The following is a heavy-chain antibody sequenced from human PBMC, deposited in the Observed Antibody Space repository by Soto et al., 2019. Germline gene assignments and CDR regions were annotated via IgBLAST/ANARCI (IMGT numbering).Heavy chain of an antibody. CDR1: GYSFTSYW. J-gene: IGHJ3*02. V-gene: IGHV5-10-1*01. Sequence: GESLKISCKGSGYSFTSYWISWVRQMPGKGLEWMGRIDPSDSYTNYSPSFQGHVTISADKSISTAYLQWSSLKASDTAMYYCARERVVAAAGNGAFDIWGQGTVVTVSS. CDR3: ARERVVAAAGNGAFDI. D-gene: IGHD6-13*01. CDR2: IDPSDSYT.